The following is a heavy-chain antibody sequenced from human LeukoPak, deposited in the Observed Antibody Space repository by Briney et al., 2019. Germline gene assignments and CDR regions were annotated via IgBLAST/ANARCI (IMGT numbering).Heavy chain of an antibody. CDR3: ASDSYGALDY. Sequence: ASVKVSCKASGGTFSSYAISWVRQAPGQGLEWMGRIIPIFGTANYAQKFQGRVTITTDESTSTAYMEPSSLRSEDTAVYYCASDSYGALDYWGQGTLVTVSS. D-gene: IGHD4-17*01. CDR2: IIPIFGTA. V-gene: IGHV1-69*05. CDR1: GGTFSSYA. J-gene: IGHJ4*02.